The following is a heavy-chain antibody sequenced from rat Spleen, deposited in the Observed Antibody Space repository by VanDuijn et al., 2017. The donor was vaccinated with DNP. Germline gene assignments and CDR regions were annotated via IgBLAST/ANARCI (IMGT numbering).Heavy chain of an antibody. J-gene: IGHJ4*01. V-gene: IGHV5-25*01. CDR3: ARRAYDYAMDA. Sequence: EVQLVESGGGLVQPGRSLKLSCAASGFTFSAYYMAWVRQAPAKGLEWVAYIGSPAYAPYYTDSVKGRFAISRDNAKSTLYLQMNSLRSEDMATYYCARRAYDYAMDAWGQGTSVTVSS. CDR2: IGSPAYAP. CDR1: GFTFSAYY. D-gene: IGHD1-7*01.